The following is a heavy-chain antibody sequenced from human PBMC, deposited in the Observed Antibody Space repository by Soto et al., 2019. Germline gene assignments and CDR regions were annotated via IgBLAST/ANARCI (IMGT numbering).Heavy chain of an antibody. CDR1: GYSFISYW. Sequence: GESLKISCTGSGYSFISYWISWVRQRPGKGLEWMGRIDPSDSYTHYNPSLQGHVSISADKSTDTVYLQWSSLKASDTAMYYCTRPFHSYGWGGDFALWGRGTLVTVSS. CDR2: IDPSDSYT. CDR3: TRPFHSYGWGGDFAL. V-gene: IGHV5-10-1*01. D-gene: IGHD3-10*01. J-gene: IGHJ2*01.